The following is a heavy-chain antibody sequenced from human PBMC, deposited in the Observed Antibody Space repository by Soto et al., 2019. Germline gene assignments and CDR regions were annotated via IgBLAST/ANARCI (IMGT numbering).Heavy chain of an antibody. CDR2: ISYDGSNK. CDR3: VRSGSTRDYFDY. CDR1: GFTFSSYA. J-gene: IGHJ4*02. D-gene: IGHD2-2*01. Sequence: VQLVESGGGLVKPGGSLRLSCAASGFTFSSYAMHWVRQAPGKGLEWVAVISYDGSNKYYADSVKGRFTISRDNSKNTLYLQMNSLRAEDTAVYYCVRSGSTRDYFDYWGQGTLVTVSS. V-gene: IGHV3-30-3*01.